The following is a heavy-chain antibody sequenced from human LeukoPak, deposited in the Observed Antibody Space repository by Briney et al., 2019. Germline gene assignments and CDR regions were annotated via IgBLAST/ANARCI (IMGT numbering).Heavy chain of an antibody. CDR1: GGSISSSSYY. CDR3: ARGIVGAGKRLYYFNY. CDR2: IYYSGST. D-gene: IGHD3-16*02. Sequence: SETLSLTCTVSGGSISSSSYYWGWIRQPPGKGLEWIGRIYYSGSTYYNPSLKSRVTISVDTSKNQFSLKLSSVTAADTAVYYCARGIVGAGKRLYYFNYWGQGTLVTVSS. J-gene: IGHJ4*02. V-gene: IGHV4-39*07.